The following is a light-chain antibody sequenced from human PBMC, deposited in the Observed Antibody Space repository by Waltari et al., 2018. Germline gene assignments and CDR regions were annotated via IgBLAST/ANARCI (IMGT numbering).Light chain of an antibody. CDR3: AAWDDSLSGLV. Sequence: QSVLTQPPSASGTPGQRVTIPCSGSSSNIGTHSVNWYQQLPGTAPKLLIYGHNQRPTGVPDRFSGSKSGSSASLAISGLQSEDEADYYCAAWDDSLSGLVFGGGTKVTVL. J-gene: IGLJ3*02. CDR1: SSNIGTHS. CDR2: GHN. V-gene: IGLV1-44*01.